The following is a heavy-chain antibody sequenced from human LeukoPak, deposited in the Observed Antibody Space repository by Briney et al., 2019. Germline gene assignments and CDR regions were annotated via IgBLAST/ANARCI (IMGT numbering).Heavy chain of an antibody. J-gene: IGHJ3*02. CDR1: GFTFSSYW. CDR3: ARALVGAMDAFDI. Sequence: GGSLRLSCAASGFTFSSYWMSWVRQAPGKGLEWVANIKQDGSEKYYVDSVKGRFTISRDNAKNSPYLQMNSLRAEDTAVYYCARALVGAMDAFDIWGQGTMVTVSS. V-gene: IGHV3-7*01. D-gene: IGHD1-26*01. CDR2: IKQDGSEK.